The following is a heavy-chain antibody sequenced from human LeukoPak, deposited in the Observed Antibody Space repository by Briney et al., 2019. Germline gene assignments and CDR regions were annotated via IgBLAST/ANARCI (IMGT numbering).Heavy chain of an antibody. V-gene: IGHV4-39*01. D-gene: IGHD6-13*01. CDR2: IDYSGST. CDR3: ARQFASTGYRFDY. Sequence: SETLSLTCTVSGGSISSSSYYWDWIRQPPGKGLEWIGTIDYSGSTYYNPSLKSRVTISVDTSKNQSSLKVHSVTAADTAVYYCARQFASTGYRFDYWGQGSLVTVSA. J-gene: IGHJ4*02. CDR1: GGSISSSSYY.